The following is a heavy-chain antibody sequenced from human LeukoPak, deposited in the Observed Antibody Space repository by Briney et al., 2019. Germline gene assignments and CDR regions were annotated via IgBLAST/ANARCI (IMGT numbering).Heavy chain of an antibody. D-gene: IGHD3-10*01. CDR1: GYSLTNYW. Sequence: GESLKISCKASGYSLTNYWVGWVRQMPGKGLEWMGIIYPGDSDTRYSPSFQGQVTISADKSISTAYLQWSSLKASGTAMYYCARVYVTMVRGAIGGGGADYWGQGTLVTVSS. CDR2: IYPGDSDT. CDR3: ARVYVTMVRGAIGGGGADY. V-gene: IGHV5-51*01. J-gene: IGHJ4*02.